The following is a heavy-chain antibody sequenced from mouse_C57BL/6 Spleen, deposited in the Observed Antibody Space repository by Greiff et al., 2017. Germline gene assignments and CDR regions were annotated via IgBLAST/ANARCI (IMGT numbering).Heavy chain of an antibody. CDR1: GYAFSSSW. V-gene: IGHV1-82*01. D-gene: IGHD4-1*01. Sequence: QVQLQQSGPELVKPGASVKISCKASGYAFSSSWMNWVKQRPGTGLEWIGRIYPGDGDTNYNGKFKGKATLTADKSSSTAYMQLSSLTSEDSAVYFCARELSWFAYWGQGTLVTVSA. CDR3: ARELSWFAY. J-gene: IGHJ3*01. CDR2: IYPGDGDT.